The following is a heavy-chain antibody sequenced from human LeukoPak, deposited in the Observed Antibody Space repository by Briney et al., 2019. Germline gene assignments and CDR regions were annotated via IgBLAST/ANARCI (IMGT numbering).Heavy chain of an antibody. CDR2: IYSGGTT. V-gene: IGHV3-53*01. J-gene: IGHJ4*02. CDR1: GFTVSSNY. D-gene: IGHD3-22*01. CDR3: ARMMISSGYYVDS. Sequence: GGSLRLSCAASGFTVSSNYMSWVRQAPGKGLEWVSVIYSGGTTYYADSVKGRFTISRDISKNTLYLQMGSLRVEDTAVYYCARMMISSGYYVDSWGQGTLVTVSS.